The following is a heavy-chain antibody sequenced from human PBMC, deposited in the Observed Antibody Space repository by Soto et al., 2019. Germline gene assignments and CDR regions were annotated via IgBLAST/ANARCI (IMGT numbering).Heavy chain of an antibody. CDR2: IYSGGST. J-gene: IGHJ4*02. Sequence: GGSLRLSCAASGFTVSSNYMSWVRQAPGKGLEWVSVIYSGGSTYYADSVKGRFTISRDNSKNTLYLHMNSLRAEDTAVYYCARDRGAAAYFDYWGQGTLVTVSS. D-gene: IGHD6-13*01. CDR1: GFTVSSNY. CDR3: ARDRGAAAYFDY. V-gene: IGHV3-66*01.